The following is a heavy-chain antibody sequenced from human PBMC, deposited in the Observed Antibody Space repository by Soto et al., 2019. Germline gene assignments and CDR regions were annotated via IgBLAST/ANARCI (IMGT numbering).Heavy chain of an antibody. CDR1: GVSFSSYA. Sequence: QGQLEQSGAEVRKPGSSVKVSCKASGVSFSSYAISWVRQAPGQGLEWMGGIVPVLGTSHSAQKFQGRVTFSTDDSTTTAYMELSSLRSEDTAVYYCARDSPGGGYYYGMDVWGQGTTVTVSS. D-gene: IGHD3-16*01. V-gene: IGHV1-69*01. CDR3: ARDSPGGGYYYGMDV. CDR2: IVPVLGTS. J-gene: IGHJ6*02.